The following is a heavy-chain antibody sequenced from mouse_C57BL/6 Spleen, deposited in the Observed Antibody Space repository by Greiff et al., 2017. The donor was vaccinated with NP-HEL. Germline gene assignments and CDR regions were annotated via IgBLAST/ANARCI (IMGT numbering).Heavy chain of an antibody. CDR3: TRGFDGNYGSYYAMDY. V-gene: IGHV1-15*01. Sequence: VQLQESGAELVRPGASVTLSCKASGYTFTDYEMHWVKQTPVHGLEWIGAIDPETGGTAYNQKFKGKAILTADKSSSTAYMERRSLTSEDSAVYYCTRGFDGNYGSYYAMDYWGQGTSVTVSS. D-gene: IGHD2-1*01. J-gene: IGHJ4*01. CDR2: IDPETGGT. CDR1: GYTFTDYE.